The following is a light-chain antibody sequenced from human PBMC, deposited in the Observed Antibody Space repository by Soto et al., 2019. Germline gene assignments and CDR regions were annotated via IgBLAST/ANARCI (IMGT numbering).Light chain of an antibody. Sequence: EIVMTQSPATLSVSPGERATLSCRASQSVRSFLGWYQQKPGQAPRPLVYNVSTTATGIPARFSGSGSGTEFTLTISSLQSEDFAVYYCQQYNNWPPTFGRGTRLEIK. V-gene: IGKV3-15*01. J-gene: IGKJ5*01. CDR3: QQYNNWPPT. CDR2: NVS. CDR1: QSVRSF.